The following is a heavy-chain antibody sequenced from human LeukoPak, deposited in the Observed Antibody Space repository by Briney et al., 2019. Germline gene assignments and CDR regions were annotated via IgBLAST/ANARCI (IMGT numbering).Heavy chain of an antibody. V-gene: IGHV3-7*01. Sequence: GGXXXLSCAASGFTFSSYWMSWVRQAPGXXLXXVANIKQDGSEKYYVDSVKGRFTISRDNAKNSLYLQMNSLRAEDTAVYYCARGLITYYYGSGAMDVWGQGTTVTVSS. D-gene: IGHD3-10*01. CDR1: GFTFSSYW. CDR3: ARGLITYYYGSGAMDV. J-gene: IGHJ6*02. CDR2: IKQDGSEK.